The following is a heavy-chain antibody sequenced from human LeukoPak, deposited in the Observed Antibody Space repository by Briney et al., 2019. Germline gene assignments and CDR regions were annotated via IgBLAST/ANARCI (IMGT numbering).Heavy chain of an antibody. CDR1: GFAFSTYG. Sequence: PGGSLRLSCAASGFAFSTYGMHWVRQAPGKGLEWVAFIRLDGSNTKYADSVKGRFTISRDNSKNTLYLQMNSLRIEETAVYYCAKDYGGNSPLYYFDYWGQGTLVTVSS. D-gene: IGHD4-23*01. V-gene: IGHV3-30*02. J-gene: IGHJ4*02. CDR3: AKDYGGNSPLYYFDY. CDR2: IRLDGSNT.